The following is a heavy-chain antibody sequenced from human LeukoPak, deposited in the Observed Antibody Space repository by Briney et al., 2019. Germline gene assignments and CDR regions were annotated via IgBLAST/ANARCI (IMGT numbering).Heavy chain of an antibody. V-gene: IGHV4-59*01. CDR2: IYYSGST. D-gene: IGHD4-17*01. CDR3: ARTLTVTRGGDWFDH. J-gene: IGHJ5*02. Sequence: SETLSLTCTVSGGSISSYYWSWIRQPPGKGLEWLGYIYYSGSTNYNPSLKSRVTISVDTSKNQFSLKLSSVTAADTAVYYCARTLTVTRGGDWFDHWGQGTLVTVSS. CDR1: GGSISSYY.